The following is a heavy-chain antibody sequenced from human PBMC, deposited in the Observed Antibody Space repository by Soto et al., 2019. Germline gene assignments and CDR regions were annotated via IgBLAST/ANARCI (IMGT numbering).Heavy chain of an antibody. CDR3: ARDLGDYYYYGMDV. V-gene: IGHV1-18*01. CDR1: GYTFTSYG. Sequence: QVQLVQSGAEVKKPGASVKVCCKASGYTFTSYGISWVRQAPGQGLEWMGWISAYNGNTNYAQKLQGRVTMTIDTSTSTAYMALRSLRSDDTAVYYCARDLGDYYYYGMDVWGQGTTVTVSS. J-gene: IGHJ6*02. CDR2: ISAYNGNT.